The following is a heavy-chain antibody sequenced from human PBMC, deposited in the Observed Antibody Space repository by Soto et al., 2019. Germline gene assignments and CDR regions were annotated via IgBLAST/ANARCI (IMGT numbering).Heavy chain of an antibody. D-gene: IGHD3-22*01. J-gene: IGHJ3*02. CDR2: ISGSGGST. Sequence: GGSLRLSCAASGFTFSSYAMSWVRQAPGKGLEWVSAISGSGGSTYYADSVKGRFTISRDNSKKSLYLQMNSLRGEDTAVYYCARGDYYDTSGPFSDAFDIWGQGTMVTVSS. CDR1: GFTFSSYA. CDR3: ARGDYYDTSGPFSDAFDI. V-gene: IGHV3-23*01.